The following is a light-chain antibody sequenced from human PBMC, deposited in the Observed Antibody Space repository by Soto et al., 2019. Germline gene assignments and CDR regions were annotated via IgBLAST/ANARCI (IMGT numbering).Light chain of an antibody. CDR1: QSVSTN. J-gene: IGKJ2*01. CDR2: GAS. Sequence: EIVMTQSPATLSVFPGERATLSCRASQSVSTNLAWYQQKPGQAPRLLIYGASARATGIPARFSGSGSATEFNLTISSLQSEDFAVYYCHQYNNWPPYTFGQGTKLEIK. V-gene: IGKV3-15*01. CDR3: HQYNNWPPYT.